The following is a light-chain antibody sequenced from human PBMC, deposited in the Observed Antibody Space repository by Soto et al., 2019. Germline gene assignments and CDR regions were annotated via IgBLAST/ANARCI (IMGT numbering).Light chain of an antibody. J-gene: IGLJ1*01. V-gene: IGLV4-60*02. CDR2: LEGSGSY. CDR3: ETWDSNTRV. CDR1: SGHSSYI. Sequence: QSALTQSSSASASLGSSVKLTCTLSSGHSSYIIEWHQQQPGKAPRYLMKLEGSGSYNKGSGVPDRFSGSSSGADRYLTISNLQFEDEADYYCETWDSNTRVFGTGTKLTVL.